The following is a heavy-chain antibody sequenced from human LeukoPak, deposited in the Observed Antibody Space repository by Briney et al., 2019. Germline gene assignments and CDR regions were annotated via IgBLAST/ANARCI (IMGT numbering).Heavy chain of an antibody. D-gene: IGHD2-2*01. CDR1: GYSFTSYW. J-gene: IGHJ5*02. V-gene: IGHV5-51*01. CDR2: IYPGDCDT. CDR3: ARLAGYCSSTSCYRDWFGR. Sequence: GESPKTFCKGSGYSFTSYWIGWVRQMPGQGLEWMGIIYPGDCDTRYRQSFQGKVTISANKSISTAYLQWSRLKASDPAMYYCARLAGYCSSTSCYRDWFGRWGQGALVTVAS.